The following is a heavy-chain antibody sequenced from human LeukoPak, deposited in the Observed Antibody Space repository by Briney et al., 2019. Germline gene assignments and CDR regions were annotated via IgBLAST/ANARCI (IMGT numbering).Heavy chain of an antibody. V-gene: IGHV4-59*12. D-gene: IGHD3-3*01. Sequence: PSETLSLTCTISSGSIGSFYWSWIRQPPGKGLEWIGYINFSGSTKSNSALESRVTISMDTSKNQFSLKLNSVTAADTAVYYCARDYDFWSTFGYWGQGTLVTVSS. CDR3: ARDYDFWSTFGY. CDR2: INFSGST. CDR1: SGSIGSFY. J-gene: IGHJ4*02.